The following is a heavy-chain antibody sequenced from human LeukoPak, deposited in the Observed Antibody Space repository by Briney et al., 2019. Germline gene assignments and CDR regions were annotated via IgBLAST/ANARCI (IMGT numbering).Heavy chain of an antibody. J-gene: IGHJ3*02. V-gene: IGHV3-11*01. Sequence: GGSLRLSCAASGFTFGVYYKVWVRQAPGKGLEWGSYISSSGTNKLYPDSVKGRFTISRDNAQNSLHLQFNSLTAGDPAVYYCARALHDALGIWGQGTKVTVSS. CDR1: GFTFGVYY. CDR3: ARALHDALGI. CDR2: ISSSGTNK.